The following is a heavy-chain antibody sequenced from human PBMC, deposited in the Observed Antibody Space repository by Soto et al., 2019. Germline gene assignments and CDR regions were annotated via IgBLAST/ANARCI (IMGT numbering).Heavy chain of an antibody. CDR1: GFTFSGSA. Sequence: GGSLRLSCAASGFTFSGSAMTWVRQAPGKWLEYVSSITSSGSEVFHAASVKGRFTMSRDNSKNMLYLQMNSLRAEDTAVYYCAKDLRFAGTRGDYWGQGTLVTVSS. CDR2: ITSSGSEV. V-gene: IGHV3-23*01. D-gene: IGHD1-1*01. CDR3: AKDLRFAGTRGDY. J-gene: IGHJ4*02.